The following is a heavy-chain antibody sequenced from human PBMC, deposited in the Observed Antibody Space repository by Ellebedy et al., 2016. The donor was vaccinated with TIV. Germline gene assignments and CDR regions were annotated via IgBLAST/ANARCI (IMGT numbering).Heavy chain of an antibody. J-gene: IGHJ6*03. CDR3: AREAVEVATVEDFYYYMDA. CDR2: IYDTGST. CDR1: GGSISRYY. D-gene: IGHD5-24*01. Sequence: SETLSLTCTVSGGSISRYYWNWIRQPPGKGLEWIGYIYDTGSTSYSPSLRSRVSISIDTSKNQFSLRLNSVTAADTAVYYCAREAVEVATVEDFYYYMDAWGKGTTVTVSS. V-gene: IGHV4-59*01.